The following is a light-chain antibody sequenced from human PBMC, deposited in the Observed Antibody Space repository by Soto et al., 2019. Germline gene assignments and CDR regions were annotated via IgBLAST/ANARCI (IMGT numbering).Light chain of an antibody. CDR3: YSYAGSNTFV. J-gene: IGLJ1*01. CDR2: EGV. V-gene: IGLV2-23*01. CDR1: SSDVGNYNL. Sequence: QSALTQPASVSGSPGQSITISCTGTSSDVGNYNLVSWYQQHTGKAPKLIIYEGVKRPSGISNRFSGSKSGNTASLKLSGLQAEDEADSYCYSYAGSNTFVFGSGTKLTVL.